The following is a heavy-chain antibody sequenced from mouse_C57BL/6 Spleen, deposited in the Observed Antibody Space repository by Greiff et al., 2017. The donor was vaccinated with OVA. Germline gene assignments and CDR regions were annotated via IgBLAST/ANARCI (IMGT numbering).Heavy chain of an antibody. CDR3: ARGGSRPGYFDV. V-gene: IGHV1-54*01. CDR1: GYAFTNSL. D-gene: IGHD1-1*01. CDR2: FNPGSGGP. Sequence: VQLQQSGAELVRPGTSVKVSCKASGYAFTNSLIEWVKQRPGQGLEWIGVFNPGSGGPNYNEKFKGKATLTADKSSSTAYMQLSSLTSEDSAVYVCARGGSRPGYFDVWGTGTTVTVSS. J-gene: IGHJ1*03.